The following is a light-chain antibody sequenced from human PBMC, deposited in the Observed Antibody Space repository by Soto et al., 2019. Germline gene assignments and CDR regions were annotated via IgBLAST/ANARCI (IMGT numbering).Light chain of an antibody. CDR3: SSYTNNTVV. CDR2: EVS. Sequence: QSALTQPASVSGSPGQSITISCTGTSSDVGGYKYVSWYQQHPGKAPKLMIYEVSNRPSGVSNRFSGSKSGNTASLTISGLQADDEADYHCSSYTNNTVVFGGGTKLTVL. V-gene: IGLV2-14*01. J-gene: IGLJ2*01. CDR1: SSDVGGYKY.